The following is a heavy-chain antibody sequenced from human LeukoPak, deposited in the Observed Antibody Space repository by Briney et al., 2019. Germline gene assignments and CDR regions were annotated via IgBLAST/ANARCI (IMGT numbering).Heavy chain of an antibody. J-gene: IGHJ4*02. CDR1: GGTFSSYA. CDR3: ARRRTTVTTWTSPLDY. Sequence: GASVKVSCKASGGTFSSYAISWVRQAPGQGLEWMGGIIPIFGTANYAQKFQGRVTTTADESTSTAYMELSSLRSEDTAVYYCARRRTTVTTWTSPLDYWGQGTLVTVSS. V-gene: IGHV1-69*13. D-gene: IGHD4-11*01. CDR2: IIPIFGTA.